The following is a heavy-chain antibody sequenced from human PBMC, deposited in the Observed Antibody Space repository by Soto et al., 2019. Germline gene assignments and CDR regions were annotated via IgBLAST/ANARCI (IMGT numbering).Heavy chain of an antibody. CDR1: GFTSSSYA. CDR2: ISYDGNNK. V-gene: IGHV3-30-3*01. D-gene: IGHD2-15*01. Sequence: ESGGGVVQPGRSLRLSCAASGFTSSSYAMYWVRQAPGKGLEWVAVISYDGNNKYYADSVKGRFTISRDNSKNTLYLQMNSVRAEDMAVYYCARAGCDGGSCYTLVGLRYGMDVWGQGTTVTVSS. J-gene: IGHJ6*02. CDR3: ARAGCDGGSCYTLVGLRYGMDV.